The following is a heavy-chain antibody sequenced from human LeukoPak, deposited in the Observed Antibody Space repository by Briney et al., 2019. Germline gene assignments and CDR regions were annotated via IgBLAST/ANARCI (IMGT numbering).Heavy chain of an antibody. CDR1: GGSFSGYY. D-gene: IGHD3-3*01. CDR2: INHSGST. J-gene: IGHJ5*02. CDR3: ARQTLYVQIFHSPNWFDP. V-gene: IGHV4-34*01. Sequence: SETLSLTCAVYGGSFSGYYWSWIRQPPGKGLEWIGEINHSGSTNYNPSLKSRVTISVDTSKNQFSLKLSSVTAADTAVYYCARQTLYVQIFHSPNWFDPWGQGTLVTVSS.